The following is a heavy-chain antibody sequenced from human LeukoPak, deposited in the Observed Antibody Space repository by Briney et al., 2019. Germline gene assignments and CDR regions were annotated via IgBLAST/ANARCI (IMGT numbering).Heavy chain of an antibody. CDR3: AKPAVSGWYGFDY. CDR2: INSDGSST. D-gene: IGHD6-19*01. Sequence: GGSLRLSCAASGFTFSSYWMHWVRQAPGKGLVWVSRINSDGSSTSYADSVKGRFTISRDNAKNTLYLQMNSLRAEDTAVYYCAKPAVSGWYGFDYWGQGTLVTVSS. J-gene: IGHJ4*02. CDR1: GFTFSSYW. V-gene: IGHV3-74*01.